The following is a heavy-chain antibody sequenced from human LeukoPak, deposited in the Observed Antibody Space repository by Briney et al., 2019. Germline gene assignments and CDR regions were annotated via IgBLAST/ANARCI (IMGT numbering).Heavy chain of an antibody. CDR1: GGSFSGYY. Sequence: SETLSLTCAVYGGSFSGYYWSWIRQPPGKGLEWIGEINHSGSTNCNPSLKSRVTISVDTSKNQFSLKLSSVTAADTAVYYCASLPLSGYYDSSGYPPPPSDYWGQGTLVTVSS. CDR3: ASLPLSGYYDSSGYPPPPSDY. V-gene: IGHV4-34*01. D-gene: IGHD3-22*01. J-gene: IGHJ4*02. CDR2: INHSGST.